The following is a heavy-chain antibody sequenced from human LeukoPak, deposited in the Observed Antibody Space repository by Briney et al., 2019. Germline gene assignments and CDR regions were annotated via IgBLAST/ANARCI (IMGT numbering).Heavy chain of an antibody. CDR2: ISAYNGNT. CDR1: GYTFTSYG. CDR3: ARGGNYYDSSGYFHY. V-gene: IGHV1-18*01. J-gene: IGHJ4*02. Sequence: GASVKVSCKASGYTFTSYGISWVRQAPGQGLEWMGRISAYNGNTNYAQKLQGRVTMTTDTSTSTAYMELRSLRSDDTAVYYCARGGNYYDSSGYFHYWGQGTLVTVSS. D-gene: IGHD3-22*01.